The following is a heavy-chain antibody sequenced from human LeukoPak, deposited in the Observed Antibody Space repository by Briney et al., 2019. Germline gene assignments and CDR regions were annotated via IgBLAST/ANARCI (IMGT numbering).Heavy chain of an antibody. J-gene: IGHJ3*02. V-gene: IGHV3-53*01. CDR2: IYSGGST. CDR3: ARARLDAFDI. CDR1: GFTFSSYA. D-gene: IGHD6-25*01. Sequence: GGSLRLSCAASGFTFSSYAMSWVRQAPGRGLEWVSVIYSGGSTYYADSVKGRFTISRDNSKNTLYLQMNSLRAEDTAVYYCARARLDAFDIWGQGTMVTVSS.